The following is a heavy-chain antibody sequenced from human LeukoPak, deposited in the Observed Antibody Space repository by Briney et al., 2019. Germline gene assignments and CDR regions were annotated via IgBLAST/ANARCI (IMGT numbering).Heavy chain of an antibody. V-gene: IGHV3-21*05. J-gene: IGHJ4*02. D-gene: IGHD3-9*01. CDR2: ISKRSGHI. CDR3: ARFDGGFDS. CDR1: GFTFKSFV. Sequence: PGGSLRLSCAASGFTFKSFVMGWARQAPGRGLEWVSYISKRSGHIYHTDSVEGRFTTSRDNANDSVYLQMNNLRVEDTAIYFCARFDGGFDSWGQGTLVTVSS.